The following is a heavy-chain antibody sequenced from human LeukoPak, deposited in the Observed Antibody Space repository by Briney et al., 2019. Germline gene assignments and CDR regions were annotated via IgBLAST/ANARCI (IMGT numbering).Heavy chain of an antibody. Sequence: PSETLSLTCGVFGGSVTDYYWTWIRQSPGKGLEWIGEVIHSGGANYVPSLEGRLTMSTDTSKNQISLKLSSMTAADAAVYYCAGGLDYSGNSGEIAFWGQGTLVAVSS. D-gene: IGHD4-23*01. CDR3: AGGLDYSGNSGEIAF. V-gene: IGHV4-34*01. CDR2: VIHSGGA. J-gene: IGHJ4*02. CDR1: GGSVTDYY.